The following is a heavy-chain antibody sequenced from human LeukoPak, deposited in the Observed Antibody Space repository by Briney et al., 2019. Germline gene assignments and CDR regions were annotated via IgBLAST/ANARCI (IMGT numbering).Heavy chain of an antibody. CDR2: IYYSGST. J-gene: IGHJ5*02. CDR3: ARAESSSWYNGWFDP. D-gene: IGHD6-13*01. V-gene: IGHV4-59*01. Sequence: SETLSLTCTVSGGSISSYYWSWIRQPPGKGPEWIGYIYYSGSTNYNPSLKSRVTISVDTSKNQFSLKLSSVTAADTAVYYCARAESSSWYNGWFDPWGQGTLVTVSS. CDR1: GGSISSYY.